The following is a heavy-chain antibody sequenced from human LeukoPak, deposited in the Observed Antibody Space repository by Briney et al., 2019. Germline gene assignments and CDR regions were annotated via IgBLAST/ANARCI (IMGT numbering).Heavy chain of an antibody. Sequence: KTGGSLRLSCAASGFTFSSYSMNWVRQAPGKWLEWVSSIGSSSGYIYYADSVKGRFTISRDNAKNSLYLQMNSLRAEDTAVYYCARDSVSYNWNYQDYGGQGTLVTVYS. CDR2: IGSSSGYI. CDR1: GFTFSSYS. D-gene: IGHD1-7*01. V-gene: IGHV3-21*01. CDR3: ARDSVSYNWNYQDY. J-gene: IGHJ4*02.